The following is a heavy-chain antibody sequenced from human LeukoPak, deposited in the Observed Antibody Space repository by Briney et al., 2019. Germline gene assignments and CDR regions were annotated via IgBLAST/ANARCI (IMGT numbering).Heavy chain of an antibody. CDR1: GGSISSYY. CDR3: ARDSDYVRGSYRLDY. Sequence: PSETLSLTCTVSGGSISSYYWSWIRQPAGKGLEWIGRIYTSGSTNYNPSLKSRVTMSVDTSKNQFSLKLSSVTAADTAVYYCARDSDYVRGSYRLDYWGQGTLVTVSS. J-gene: IGHJ4*02. V-gene: IGHV4-4*07. D-gene: IGHD3-16*02. CDR2: IYTSGST.